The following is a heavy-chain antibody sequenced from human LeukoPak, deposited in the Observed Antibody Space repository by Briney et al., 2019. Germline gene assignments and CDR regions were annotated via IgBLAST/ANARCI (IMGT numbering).Heavy chain of an antibody. CDR3: ARDHYDFWSGYYEVCLDY. V-gene: IGHV3-64*01. Sequence: QTGGSLRLSCVASGFTFSSYAMHWVRQAPGKGLEYVSAISSNGGSTYYANSVKGRFTISRDNSKNTLYLQMGSLRAEDMAVYYCARDHYDFWSGYYEVCLDYWGQGTLVTVSS. D-gene: IGHD3-3*01. CDR2: ISSNGGST. CDR1: GFTFSSYA. J-gene: IGHJ4*02.